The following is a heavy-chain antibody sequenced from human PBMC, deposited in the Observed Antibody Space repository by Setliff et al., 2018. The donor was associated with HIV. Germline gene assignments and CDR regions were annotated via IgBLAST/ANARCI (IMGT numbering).Heavy chain of an antibody. CDR3: ARSLPQRSYFDY. CDR2: INPNSGGT. V-gene: IGHV1-2*02. D-gene: IGHD1-26*01. CDR1: GYTFSGYY. Sequence: ASVKVSCKASGYTFSGYYMHWVRQAPGQGLEWMGWINPNSGGTNCAQKFQGRVTMTRDTYISTAYMELSRLRSDDTAVYYCARSLPQRSYFDYWGQGTLVTVSS. J-gene: IGHJ4*02.